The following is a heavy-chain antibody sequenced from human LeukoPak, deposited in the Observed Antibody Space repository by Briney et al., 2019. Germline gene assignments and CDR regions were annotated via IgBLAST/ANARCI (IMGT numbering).Heavy chain of an antibody. CDR3: AKAVSPGSGSYHDY. V-gene: IGHV3-30*02. CDR2: IRYDGSNK. J-gene: IGHJ4*02. D-gene: IGHD1-26*01. Sequence: PGGSLRLSCAASGFTFSSYGMHWVRQAPGKGLEWVAFIRYDGSNKYYADSVKGRFTISRDNPKNTLYLQMNSLRAEDTAAYYCAKAVSPGSGSYHDYWGQGTLVTVSS. CDR1: GFTFSSYG.